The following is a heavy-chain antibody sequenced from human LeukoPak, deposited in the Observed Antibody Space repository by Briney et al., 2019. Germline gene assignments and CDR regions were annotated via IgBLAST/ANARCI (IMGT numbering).Heavy chain of an antibody. CDR3: AKALYYYGSGYDY. D-gene: IGHD3-10*01. CDR2: ISGSGGST. V-gene: IGHV3-23*01. J-gene: IGHJ4*02. Sequence: GGSLRLSCAASGFTFSSYAMSWVRQAPGKGLEWVSAISGSGGSTYYADSVKGRFTISRDNSKNTLYLQMNSLRAEDMAVYYCAKALYYYGSGYDYWGQGTLVTVSS. CDR1: GFTFSSYA.